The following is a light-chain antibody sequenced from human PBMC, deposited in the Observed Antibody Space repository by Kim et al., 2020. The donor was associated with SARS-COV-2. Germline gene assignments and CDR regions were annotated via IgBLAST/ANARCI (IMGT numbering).Light chain of an antibody. CDR3: QVWDSGTVV. CDR1: KLGDKY. CDR2: HDA. Sequence: VAPGQTATITCSGDKLGDKYSCWYQQRPGQSPVLVIYHDAKRPSGIPERFSASNAGNTATLTISETQAMDEADYYCQVWDSGTVVFGGGTKLTVL. J-gene: IGLJ2*01. V-gene: IGLV3-1*01.